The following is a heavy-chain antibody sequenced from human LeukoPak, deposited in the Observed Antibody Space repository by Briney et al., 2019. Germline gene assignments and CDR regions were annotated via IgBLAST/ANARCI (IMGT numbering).Heavy chain of an antibody. Sequence: GGSLRLSCAASGFTFSDYYMSWIRQAPGKGLEWVSYISSSSSYTNYADSLKGRFTISRDNSKNTLYLQMNSLRAEDTAVYYCAKGTYSSGSPLDYWGQGTLVTVSS. CDR1: GFTFSDYY. CDR3: AKGTYSSGSPLDY. J-gene: IGHJ4*02. V-gene: IGHV3-11*03. CDR2: ISSSSSYT. D-gene: IGHD6-19*01.